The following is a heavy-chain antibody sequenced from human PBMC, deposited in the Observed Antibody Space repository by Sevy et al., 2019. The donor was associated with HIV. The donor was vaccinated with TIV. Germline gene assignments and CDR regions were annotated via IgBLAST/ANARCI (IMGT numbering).Heavy chain of an antibody. CDR2: IYYSGTT. Sequence: SETLSLTCTVSDVSISSGTNYWGWIRQPPGKGREWIWGIYYSGTTYYNPSLKSRVTMSADTSMNQVSLKLSSVTVADTAGYDGARQRGGWYEYDASDVWGQGTMVTVSS. J-gene: IGHJ3*01. CDR3: ARQRGGWYEYDASDV. V-gene: IGHV4-39*01. CDR1: DVSISSGTNY. D-gene: IGHD6-19*01.